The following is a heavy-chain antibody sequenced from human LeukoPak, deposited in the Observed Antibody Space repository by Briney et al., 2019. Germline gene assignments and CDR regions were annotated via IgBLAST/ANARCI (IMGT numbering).Heavy chain of an antibody. V-gene: IGHV3-48*03. J-gene: IGHJ4*02. Sequence: GGSLRLSCAASGFTFSSYEMNWVRQAPGKGLEWVSGINWNSGRIGYADSVKGRFTISRDNAKNSLYLQMNSLRAEDTAVYYCARKNGLDYWGQGTLVTVSS. CDR3: ARKNGLDY. CDR1: GFTFSSYE. CDR2: INWNSGRI.